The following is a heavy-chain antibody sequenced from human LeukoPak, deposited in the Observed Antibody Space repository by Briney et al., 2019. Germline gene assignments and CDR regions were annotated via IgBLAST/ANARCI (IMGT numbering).Heavy chain of an antibody. CDR1: GFTFSDYY. CDR2: ISSSSSYT. CDR3: AREDGSGSYYMSLNYYYYGMDV. V-gene: IGHV3-11*06. D-gene: IGHD3-10*01. J-gene: IGHJ6*04. Sequence: PGGSLRLSCAASGFTFSDYYMSWIRHAPGKGLEWVSYISSSSSYTNYADSVKGRFTISRDNAKNSLYLQMNSLRAEDTAVYYCAREDGSGSYYMSLNYYYYGMDVWGKGTTVTVSS.